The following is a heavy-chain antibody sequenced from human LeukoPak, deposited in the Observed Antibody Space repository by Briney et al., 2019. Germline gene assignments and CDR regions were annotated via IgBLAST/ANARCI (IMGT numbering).Heavy chain of an antibody. D-gene: IGHD1-26*01. Sequence: GGSLRLSCAASGFTFSSCAMHWVRQAPGKGLEYVSAISSNGGSTYYANSVKGRFTISRDNSKNTLYLQMGSLRAEDMAVYYCAKGRELPDYWGQGTLVTVSS. CDR1: GFTFSSCA. CDR2: ISSNGGST. CDR3: AKGRELPDY. J-gene: IGHJ4*02. V-gene: IGHV3-64*01.